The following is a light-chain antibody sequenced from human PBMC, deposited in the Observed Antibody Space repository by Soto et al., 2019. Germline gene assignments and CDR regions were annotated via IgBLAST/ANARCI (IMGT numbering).Light chain of an antibody. Sequence: DIQMTQSPSTLSASIGDRVTITCRASQSINGRLAWYQQKPGRPPKLLIYDVSFLESGVPSRFSGSRSGTDFNLTISSLRPDDFATFYGQQYKVYTYTFGQGTRLDIQ. CDR3: QQYKVYTYT. CDR1: QSINGR. V-gene: IGKV1-5*01. CDR2: DVS. J-gene: IGKJ2*01.